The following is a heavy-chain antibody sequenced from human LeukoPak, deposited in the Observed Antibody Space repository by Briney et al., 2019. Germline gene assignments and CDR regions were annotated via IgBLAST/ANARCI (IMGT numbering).Heavy chain of an antibody. D-gene: IGHD5-24*01. CDR3: ARGRDGWPYWYFDL. CDR1: GGSISSYY. J-gene: IGHJ2*01. V-gene: IGHV4-34*01. CDR2: INHSGST. Sequence: SETLSLTCTVSGGSISSYYWSWIRQPAGKGLEWIGEINHSGSTNYNPSLKSRVTISVDTSKNQFSLKLSSVTAADTAVYYCARGRDGWPYWYFDLWGRGTLVTVSS.